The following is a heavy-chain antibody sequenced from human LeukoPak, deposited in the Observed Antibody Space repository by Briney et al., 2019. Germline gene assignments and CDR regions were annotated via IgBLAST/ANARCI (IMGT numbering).Heavy chain of an antibody. CDR3: ATGGTAMVTTRFDY. D-gene: IGHD5-18*01. Sequence: ASVKVSCKASGGTFSSYAISWVRQAPGQGLEWMGGIIPIFGTANYAQKFQGRVTITADESTSTACMELSSLRSEDTAVYYCATGGTAMVTTRFDYWGQGTLVTVSS. CDR2: IIPIFGTA. J-gene: IGHJ4*02. CDR1: GGTFSSYA. V-gene: IGHV1-69*13.